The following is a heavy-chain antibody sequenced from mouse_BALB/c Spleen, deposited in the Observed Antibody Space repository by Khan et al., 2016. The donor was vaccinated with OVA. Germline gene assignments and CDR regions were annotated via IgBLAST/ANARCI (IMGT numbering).Heavy chain of an antibody. CDR3: RFTCAQANAKSPLSRRRSRQKSRDTAMFYCKRLAYYYDSGGFAY. Sequence: EVELVESGGDLVKPGGSLKLSCAASGFTFSTYGMSWVRQTPDKRLEWVATVSTGGGYTYYPDSVKGRFTISRDNAKNTLYLQMSGLTSEDTAMVKGRFTCAQANAKSPLSRRRSRQKSRDTAMFYCKRLAYYYDSGGFAYWGQGTLVTVSA. D-gene: IGHD1-1*01. CDR2: VSTGGGYT. V-gene: IGHV5-6*01. CDR1: GFTFSTYG. J-gene: IGHJ3*01.